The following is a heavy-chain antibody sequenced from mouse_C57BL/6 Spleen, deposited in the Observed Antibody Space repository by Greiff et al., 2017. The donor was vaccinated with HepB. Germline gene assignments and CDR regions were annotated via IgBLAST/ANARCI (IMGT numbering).Heavy chain of an antibody. J-gene: IGHJ3*01. V-gene: IGHV1-69*01. D-gene: IGHD1-1*01. CDR1: GYTFTSYW. Sequence: VQLQQSGAELVMPGASVKLSCKASGYTFTSYWMHWVKQRPGQGLEWIGEIDPSDSYTNYNQKFKGKSTLTVDKSSSTAYMQLSSLTSEDSAVYYCARGYYGSPAWFAYWGQGTLVTVSA. CDR2: IDPSDSYT. CDR3: ARGYYGSPAWFAY.